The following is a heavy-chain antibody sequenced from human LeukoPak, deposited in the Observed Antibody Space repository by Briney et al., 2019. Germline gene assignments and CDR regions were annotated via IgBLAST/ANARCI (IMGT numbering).Heavy chain of an antibody. CDR2: ISSSSSTI. CDR1: GFTFSSYS. J-gene: IGHJ6*03. CDR3: ARDGFGGYSYGSSLYYYYYYYMDV. D-gene: IGHD5-18*01. Sequence: GGSLRLSCAASGFTFSSYSMNWVRQAPGKGLEWVSYISSSSSTIYYADSVKGRFTISRDNAKNSLYLQMNSLRAEDTAVYYCARDGFGGYSYGSSLYYYYYYYMDVWGKGTTVTVSS. V-gene: IGHV3-48*04.